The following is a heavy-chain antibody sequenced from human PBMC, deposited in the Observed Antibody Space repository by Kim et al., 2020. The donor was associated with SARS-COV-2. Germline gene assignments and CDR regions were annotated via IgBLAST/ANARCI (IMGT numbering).Heavy chain of an antibody. CDR1: GLTVSSNY. Sequence: GGSLRLSCAASGLTVSSNYMNWVRQAPGEGLEWVSVLYSGGSTHYADPVRGRFTISRDNSQNTLYLQMNSLRVDDTAIYYCARHKTAGNYNSPFDYWGQGTLVTVSS. V-gene: IGHV3-53*01. CDR2: LYSGGST. CDR3: ARHKTAGNYNSPFDY. D-gene: IGHD3-3*01. J-gene: IGHJ4*02.